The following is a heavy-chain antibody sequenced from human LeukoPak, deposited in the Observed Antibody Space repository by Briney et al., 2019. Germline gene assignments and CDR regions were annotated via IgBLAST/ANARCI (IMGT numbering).Heavy chain of an antibody. J-gene: IGHJ3*02. CDR3: ARVELYGSARASVDI. V-gene: IGHV4-39*07. D-gene: IGHD3-10*01. Sequence: SETLSLTCTVSGGSISSSSYYWGWIRQPPGKGLEWIGSIYYSGSTYYNPSLKSRVTISVDTSKNQFSLKLSSVTAADTAVYYCARVELYGSARASVDIWGQGTMVTVSS. CDR2: IYYSGST. CDR1: GGSISSSSYY.